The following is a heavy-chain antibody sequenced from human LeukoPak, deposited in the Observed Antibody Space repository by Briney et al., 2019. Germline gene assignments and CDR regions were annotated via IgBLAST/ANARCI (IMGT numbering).Heavy chain of an antibody. D-gene: IGHD6-13*01. J-gene: IGHJ4*02. V-gene: IGHV3-7*03. CDR2: IKQDGSEK. CDR1: GFRFSTYW. CDR3: ARDGRGYSSSWADY. Sequence: GGSLRLSCAASGFRFSTYWMSWVRQAPGKGLERVANIKQDGSEKYYVDSVKGRFTISRDNAKNSLYLQMNSLRAEDTAVYYCARDGRGYSSSWADYWGQGTLVTVSS.